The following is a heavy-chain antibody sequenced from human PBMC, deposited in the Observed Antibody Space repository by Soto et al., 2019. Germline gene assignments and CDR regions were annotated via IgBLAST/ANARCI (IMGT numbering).Heavy chain of an antibody. Sequence: SGPTLVNPTQTLTLTCTFSGFSLSTYGVSVGWIRQPPGKALEWLALIYWDNDKYYSPSLKSRLTITKDTSENQVVLTMTNMDPVDTATYYCAHRFARPYYYHCRGSRLDYWGQGTLVTVSS. D-gene: IGHD3-22*01. CDR2: IYWDNDK. J-gene: IGHJ4*02. CDR1: GFSLSTYGVS. CDR3: AHRFARPYYYHCRGSRLDY. V-gene: IGHV2-5*02.